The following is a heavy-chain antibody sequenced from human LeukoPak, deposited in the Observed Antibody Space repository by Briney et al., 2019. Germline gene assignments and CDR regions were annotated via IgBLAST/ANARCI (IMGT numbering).Heavy chain of an antibody. V-gene: IGHV1-18*01. D-gene: IGHD6-13*01. CDR3: ARTHDFIAADY. CDR2: VSAFSGNT. J-gene: IGHJ4*02. Sequence: ASVKVSCKASGYTFTSYGISWVRQAPGQGLEWMGWVSAFSGNTNYAQKLQGRVTMTTDTSTRTAYMELRSLRSDDTAVYYCARTHDFIAADYWGQGTLVTVSS. CDR1: GYTFTSYG.